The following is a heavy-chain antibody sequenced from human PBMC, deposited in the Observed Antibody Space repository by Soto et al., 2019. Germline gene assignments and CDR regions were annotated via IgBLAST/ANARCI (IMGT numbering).Heavy chain of an antibody. CDR3: ARGGVVAANDY. V-gene: IGHV3-74*03. J-gene: IGHJ4*02. D-gene: IGHD2-15*01. Sequence: GGSLRLSCAASGFTLSYYWMHWVRQAPGKGLVWVSRITNDGSSTTYADSVKGRFTISRDNAKNTLYLQMTGLRVEDTAVYYCARGGVVAANDYWGQGILVTVSS. CDR1: GFTLSYYW. CDR2: ITNDGSST.